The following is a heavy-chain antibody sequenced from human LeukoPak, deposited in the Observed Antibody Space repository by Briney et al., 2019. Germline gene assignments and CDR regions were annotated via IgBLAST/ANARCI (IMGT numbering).Heavy chain of an antibody. V-gene: IGHV1-69*01. CDR1: GGTFSSYA. J-gene: IGHJ3*02. CDR3: ARSRSIMITFGGVIVPQSAAFDI. D-gene: IGHD3-16*02. Sequence: SVQVSCKASGGTFSSYAISWVRQAPGQGLEWMGGIIPIFGTANYAQKFQGRVTITADESTSTAYMELSSLRSEDTAVYYCARSRSIMITFGGVIVPQSAAFDIWGQGTIVTASS. CDR2: IIPIFGTA.